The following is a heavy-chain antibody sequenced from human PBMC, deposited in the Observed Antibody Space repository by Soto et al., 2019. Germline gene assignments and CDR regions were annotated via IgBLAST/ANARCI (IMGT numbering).Heavy chain of an antibody. D-gene: IGHD2-21*02. V-gene: IGHV1-69*02. CDR1: GGTFSSYT. CDR3: ARFQSDCGGDCYSDAWYFQH. Sequence: QVQLVQSGAEVKKPGSSVKVSCKASGGTFSSYTISWVRQAPGQGLEWMGRIIPILGIANYAQTFQGRGTITADKSKSTAYMELSSLRAEDTAVYYCARFQSDCGGDCYSDAWYFQHWGQGTLVTVSS. CDR2: IIPILGIA. J-gene: IGHJ1*01.